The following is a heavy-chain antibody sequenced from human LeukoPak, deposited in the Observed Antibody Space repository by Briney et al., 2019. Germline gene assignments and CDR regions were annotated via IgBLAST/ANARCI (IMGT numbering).Heavy chain of an antibody. CDR1: GYSIRSGYY. D-gene: IGHD2-2*01. CDR3: ARVGQLAFDY. CDR2: IYHSGNT. J-gene: IGHJ4*02. Sequence: KTSETLSLTCTVSGYSIRSGYYWGWIRQPPGKGLEWIGSIYHSGNTYYNPSLKSRVTISVDTSKNRFSLKLSSVTAADTAVYYCARVGQLAFDYWGQGTLVTVSS. V-gene: IGHV4-38-2*02.